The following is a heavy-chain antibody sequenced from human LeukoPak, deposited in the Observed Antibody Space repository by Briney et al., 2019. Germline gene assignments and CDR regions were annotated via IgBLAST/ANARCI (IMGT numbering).Heavy chain of an antibody. Sequence: GGSLRLSCAASGFTFSNAWMSWVRHAPGKGREWVVRIKSKTDGGTTDYAAPVKGRYTISRDDSKNTLYLQMNSLKTEDTAVYCCTTGAEWELMHAEYFQHWGPGTLVTVSS. CDR3: TTGAEWELMHAEYFQH. D-gene: IGHD1-26*01. CDR2: IKSKTDGGTT. V-gene: IGHV3-15*01. J-gene: IGHJ1*01. CDR1: GFTFSNAW.